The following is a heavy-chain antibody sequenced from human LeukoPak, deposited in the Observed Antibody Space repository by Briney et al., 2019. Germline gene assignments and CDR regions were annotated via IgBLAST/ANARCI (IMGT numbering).Heavy chain of an antibody. CDR3: ARDSYGLGSNYFDP. CDR1: GASVSSGSSS. J-gene: IGHJ5*02. Sequence: PSETLSLTCAVTGASVSSGSSSWAWIRQPPGKGLEWIVYIYHIVNTFYNPSLQSRVTISVDRAKNQVSLRLTSVTAADTAVYYCARDSYGLGSNYFDPWGQGTQVTVSS. V-gene: IGHV4-30-2*01. CDR2: IYHIVNT. D-gene: IGHD3-10*01.